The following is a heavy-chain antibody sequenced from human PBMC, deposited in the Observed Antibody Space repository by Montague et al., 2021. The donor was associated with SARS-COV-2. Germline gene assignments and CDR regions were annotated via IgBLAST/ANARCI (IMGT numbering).Heavy chain of an antibody. J-gene: IGHJ5*02. CDR2: ISYSGST. CDR3: ARLWDFYGSGSYKNSWFDP. Sequence: SETLSLTCTVSAGSISTNSYYWAWIRQPPGKGLEWIGSISYSGSTYFNPSLESRLTMSVDTSKNHFSLKLSSVTAADTAVYYCARLWDFYGSGSYKNSWFDPWGQGPGSPSPQ. D-gene: IGHD3-10*01. CDR1: AGSISTNSYY. V-gene: IGHV4-39*02.